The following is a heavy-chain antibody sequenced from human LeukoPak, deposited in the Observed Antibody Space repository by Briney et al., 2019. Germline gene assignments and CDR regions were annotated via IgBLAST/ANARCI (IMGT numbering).Heavy chain of an antibody. V-gene: IGHV4-39*01. CDR1: GGSISSSSYY. CDR2: IFYSGST. J-gene: IGHJ6*03. D-gene: IGHD2-2*01. Sequence: SETLSLTCTVSGGSISSSSYYWGWIRQPPGTGLEWTGSIFYSGSTYYNPSLKSRVTISVGTSKNQFSLKLSSVTASDTAVYYCARLGYCDSSSCYLHYHYYMDVWGKGTTVTVSS. CDR3: ARLGYCDSSSCYLHYHYYMDV.